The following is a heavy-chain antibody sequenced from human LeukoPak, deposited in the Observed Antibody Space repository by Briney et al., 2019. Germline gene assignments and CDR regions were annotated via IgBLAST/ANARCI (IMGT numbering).Heavy chain of an antibody. CDR2: IIPILGIA. CDR3: ARFEATVAQHWYFDL. Sequence: SVKVSCKASGGTFSSYAIGWVRQAPGQGLEWMGRIIPILGIANYAQKFQGRVTITADKSTSTAYMELSSLRSEDTAVYYCARFEATVAQHWYFDLWGRGTLVTVSS. J-gene: IGHJ2*01. D-gene: IGHD4-23*01. CDR1: GGTFSSYA. V-gene: IGHV1-69*04.